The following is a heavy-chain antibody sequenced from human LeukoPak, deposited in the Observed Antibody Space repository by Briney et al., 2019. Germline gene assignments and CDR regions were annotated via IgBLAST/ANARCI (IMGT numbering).Heavy chain of an antibody. V-gene: IGHV3-30*04. CDR1: GFTFSNYA. CDR3: GRDPSARVTIDF. Sequence: PGGSLRLSCAASGFTFSNYALHWVRQAPGKGLEWVAIVSHDGRNQYYAGSVKGRFTISRDSSKDTVSLQMNSLTAGDSALYYCGRDPSARVTIDFWGQGTLVTVSS. D-gene: IGHD5-24*01. CDR2: VSHDGRNQ. J-gene: IGHJ4*02.